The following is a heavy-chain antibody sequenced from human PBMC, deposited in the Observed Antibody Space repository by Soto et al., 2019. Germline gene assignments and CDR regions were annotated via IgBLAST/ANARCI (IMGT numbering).Heavy chain of an antibody. Sequence: QVQLVQSGAEVKKPGSSVKVSCKASGGTFSSYAISWVRQAPGQGLEWMGGIIPICGTANYAQKFQGRVRITADEATSTAYMELSSLRSEDTAVYYCANTWALRTDYDLKGWFDPWGQGTLVTVSS. D-gene: IGHD3-16*01. CDR2: IIPICGTA. CDR1: GGTFSSYA. J-gene: IGHJ5*02. V-gene: IGHV1-69*01. CDR3: ANTWALRTDYDLKGWFDP.